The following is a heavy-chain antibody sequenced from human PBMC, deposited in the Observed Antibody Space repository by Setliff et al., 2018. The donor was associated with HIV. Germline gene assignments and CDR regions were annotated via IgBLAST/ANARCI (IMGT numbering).Heavy chain of an antibody. J-gene: IGHJ6*03. CDR2: IYYSGTT. Sequence: SETLSLTCTVSGGSISSGGYYWSWIRQHPGKGLEWIGYIYYSGTTYYNPSLKSRATISVDTSKNQFSLKLTSVTAADTAVYFCARGPSSTSSRPPHYYMDVWGRGTTVTVSS. CDR1: GGSISSGGYY. V-gene: IGHV4-31*03. CDR3: ARGPSSTSSRPPHYYMDV.